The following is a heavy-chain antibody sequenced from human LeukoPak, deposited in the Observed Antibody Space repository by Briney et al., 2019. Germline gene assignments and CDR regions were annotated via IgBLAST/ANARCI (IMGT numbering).Heavy chain of an antibody. CDR1: GDTFASYD. V-gene: IGHV1-8*01. J-gene: IGHJ5*02. CDR2: MNPNSGTT. CDR3: ARGDGPDARDNWFDP. Sequence: ASVKVSCKASGDTFASYDIKWVRQATGQGREWMVWMNPNSGTTVYAKKFQGRVTMTRKTSISTAYMELSSLRSEDTAVYYCARGDGPDARDNWFDPWGQGNLVTVSS. D-gene: IGHD2-2*01.